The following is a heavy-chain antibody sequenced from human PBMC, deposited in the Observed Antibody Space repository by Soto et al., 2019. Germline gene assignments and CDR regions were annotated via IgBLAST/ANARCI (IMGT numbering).Heavy chain of an antibody. Sequence: SETLSLSCTVSGGSSSSSSDYWGWIRQPPGKGLEWIGSIYYSGSTYYNPSLKSRVTISVDTSKNQFSLKLSSVTAADTAVYYCARSYYDFWSGYSTYYYYYGMDVWGQGTTVTVSS. CDR2: IYYSGST. D-gene: IGHD3-3*01. V-gene: IGHV4-39*01. CDR3: ARSYYDFWSGYSTYYYYYGMDV. CDR1: GGSSSSSSDY. J-gene: IGHJ6*02.